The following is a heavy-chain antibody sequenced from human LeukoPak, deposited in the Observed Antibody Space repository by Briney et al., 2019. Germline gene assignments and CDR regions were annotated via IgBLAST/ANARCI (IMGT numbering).Heavy chain of an antibody. Sequence: GASVKVSCKASGYTFTSYGISGVRQAPGQGLEWMGWISAYNGNTNYAQKLQGRVTMTTDTSTSTAYMELRSLRSDDTAMYYCARVTHSITMIVVVIGGLDVWGQGTTVTVSS. J-gene: IGHJ6*02. V-gene: IGHV1-18*01. CDR2: ISAYNGNT. CDR1: GYTFTSYG. CDR3: ARVTHSITMIVVVIGGLDV. D-gene: IGHD3-22*01.